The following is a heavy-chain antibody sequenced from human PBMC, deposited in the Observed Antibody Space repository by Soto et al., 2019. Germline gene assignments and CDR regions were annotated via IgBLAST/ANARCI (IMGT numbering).Heavy chain of an antibody. Sequence: SETLSLTCSVSGDSIRGGGHYWNWIRQFPGKGLEWIGYVYHSGSTHYNPSLRGRLTISIDTSKDQFSLRLISVTAADTALYYCARDTGLAPTVWGYWGHGTQVTVSS. V-gene: IGHV4-31*03. J-gene: IGHJ4*03. CDR2: VYHSGST. D-gene: IGHD7-27*01. CDR1: GDSIRGGGHY. CDR3: ARDTGLAPTVWGY.